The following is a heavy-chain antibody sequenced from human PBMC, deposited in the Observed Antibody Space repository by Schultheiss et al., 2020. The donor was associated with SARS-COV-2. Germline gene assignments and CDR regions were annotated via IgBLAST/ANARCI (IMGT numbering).Heavy chain of an antibody. Sequence: SETLSLTCTVSGGSISSGGYYWSWIRQHPGKGLEWIGYIYYSGSTNYNPSLKSRVTISVDTSKNQFSLKLSSVTAADTAVYYCARDIPSNGMDVWGQGTTVTVSS. V-gene: IGHV4-31*03. J-gene: IGHJ6*02. CDR2: IYYSGST. CDR3: ARDIPSNGMDV. CDR1: GGSISSGGYY.